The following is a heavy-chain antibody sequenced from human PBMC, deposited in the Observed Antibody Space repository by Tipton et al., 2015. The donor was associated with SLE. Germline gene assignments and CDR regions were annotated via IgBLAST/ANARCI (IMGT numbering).Heavy chain of an antibody. CDR1: GASIGGGGYY. CDR3: ATSLIVQGIFFDF. J-gene: IGHJ4*02. D-gene: IGHD1-26*01. V-gene: IGHV4-31*03. CDR2: IYPSGSS. Sequence: TLSLTCTVSGASIGGGGYYWSWIRQHPGGGLEWIGYIYPSGSSHYSPSFKSRLAISVDTSRNEISLQLSSVTAADTAVYYCATSLIVQGIFFDFWGQGTLVTVSS.